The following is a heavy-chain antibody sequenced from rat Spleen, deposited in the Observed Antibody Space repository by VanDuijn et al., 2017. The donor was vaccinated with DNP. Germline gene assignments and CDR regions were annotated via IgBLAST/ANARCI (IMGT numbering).Heavy chain of an antibody. V-gene: IGHV5-25*01. D-gene: IGHD1-6*01. CDR1: GFTFSNYD. CDR2: ISPRGSRT. Sequence: EVQLVESGGGLVQPGRSLKVSCAASGFTFSNYDMAWVRQAPRKGLEWVAAISPRGSRTYYPDSMKGRFTISRDDAKSTLYLQMDSLRSEDTATYYCAARAPGDYFYGGYFDYWGQGVMVTVSS. J-gene: IGHJ2*01. CDR3: AARAPGDYFYGGYFDY.